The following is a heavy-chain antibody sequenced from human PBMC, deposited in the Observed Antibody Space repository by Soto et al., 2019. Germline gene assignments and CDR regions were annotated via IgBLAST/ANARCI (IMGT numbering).Heavy chain of an antibody. D-gene: IGHD6-13*01. J-gene: IGHJ6*02. V-gene: IGHV1-18*01. CDR3: GREGQQLAQEKYYQFNGMDI. CDR2: ISGDNINS. Sequence: ASVKVSCKASGFTFSDYGLSWVRQAPGQPLEWMGWISGDNINSKYSQKFQGRLTMTTDTSTATASMELRSLTSDDTAVYYCGREGQQLAQEKYYQFNGMDIWGQGTTVTVSS. CDR1: GFTFSDYG.